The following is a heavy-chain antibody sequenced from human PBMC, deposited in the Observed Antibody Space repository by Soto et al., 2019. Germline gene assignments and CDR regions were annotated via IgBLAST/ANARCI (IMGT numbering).Heavy chain of an antibody. CDR3: AKVDHYSSSPGY. Sequence: QVRLVESGGGVVQPGTSLRLSCAASGFTFSSYAMHWVRQAPGKGLEWVAVMSYEGSKEYYADSVKGRFTISRDNSKNTLYLQMNSLRPEDTSVYYCAKVDHYSSSPGYWGQGTLVIVSS. J-gene: IGHJ4*02. CDR2: MSYEGSKE. D-gene: IGHD3-22*01. CDR1: GFTFSSYA. V-gene: IGHV3-30*18.